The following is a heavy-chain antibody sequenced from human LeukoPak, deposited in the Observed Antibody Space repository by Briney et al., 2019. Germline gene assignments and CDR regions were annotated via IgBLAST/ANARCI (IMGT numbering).Heavy chain of an antibody. CDR2: ISYDGSNK. V-gene: IGHV3-30*18. Sequence: QPGGSLRLSCAASGFTFSSYGMHWVRQAPGKGLEWVAVISYDGSNKYYADSVKGRFTISRDNSKNTLYLQMNSLRAEDTAVYYWAKGLTQGSRYYYGMDVWGQGTTVTVSS. J-gene: IGHJ6*02. D-gene: IGHD3-9*01. CDR1: GFTFSSYG. CDR3: AKGLTQGSRYYYGMDV.